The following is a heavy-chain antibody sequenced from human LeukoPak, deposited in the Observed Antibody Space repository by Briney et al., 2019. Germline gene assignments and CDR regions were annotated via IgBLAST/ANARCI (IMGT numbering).Heavy chain of an antibody. CDR3: ARHEYSGSYYGLSWFDP. CDR1: GGSFSGYY. D-gene: IGHD1-26*01. V-gene: IGHV4-34*01. J-gene: IGHJ5*02. Sequence: SETLSLTCAVYGGSFSGYYWSWIRQPPGKGLEWIGEINRSGSTNYNPSLKSRVTISVDTSKNQFSLKLSSVTAADTAVYYCARHEYSGSYYGLSWFDPWGPGTLVTVSS. CDR2: INRSGST.